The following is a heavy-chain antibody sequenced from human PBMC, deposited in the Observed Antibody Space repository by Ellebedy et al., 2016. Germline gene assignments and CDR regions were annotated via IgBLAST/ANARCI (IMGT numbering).Heavy chain of an antibody. CDR3: ARGDTVVVPADY. CDR1: GYNFTKYG. CDR2: ISPYNGNT. Sequence: ASVKVSXKASGYNFTKYGITWVRQAPGLGLEWMGWISPYNGNTNYAQKFRGRVTMTTDTSTSTAYMELRSLRSNDTAVYYCARGDTVVVPADYWGQGTLVTVSS. V-gene: IGHV1-18*01. D-gene: IGHD2-2*01. J-gene: IGHJ4*02.